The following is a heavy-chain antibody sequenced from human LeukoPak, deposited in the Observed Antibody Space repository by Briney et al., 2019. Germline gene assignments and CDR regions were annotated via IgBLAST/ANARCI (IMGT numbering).Heavy chain of an antibody. CDR2: IHYDGSDK. Sequence: GGSLRLSCAASGFTFSSYGMHWVRQAPGKGLEWVAFIHYDGSDKYFADSVKGRFIISRDSSKNMVYLQMNSLRSEDTAVYYCAKDSNWAFDYWGQGTLVSVSS. V-gene: IGHV3-30*02. D-gene: IGHD7-27*01. CDR3: AKDSNWAFDY. CDR1: GFTFSSYG. J-gene: IGHJ4*02.